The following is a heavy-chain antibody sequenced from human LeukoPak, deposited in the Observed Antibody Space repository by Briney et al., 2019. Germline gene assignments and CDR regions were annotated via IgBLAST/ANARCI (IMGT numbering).Heavy chain of an antibody. Sequence: KPSETLSLTCSVSGGSIINYYWTWIRQPAGKGLECIGRMNTSGSTKYNPSLKSRVTMSVDTSKNQFSLKLTSVTGAGTAVYYCARDREDYYDGSGYYDFYYMDVWGKGTTVTVSS. V-gene: IGHV4-4*07. D-gene: IGHD3-22*01. CDR3: ARDREDYYDGSGYYDFYYMDV. CDR2: MNTSGST. CDR1: GGSIINYY. J-gene: IGHJ6*03.